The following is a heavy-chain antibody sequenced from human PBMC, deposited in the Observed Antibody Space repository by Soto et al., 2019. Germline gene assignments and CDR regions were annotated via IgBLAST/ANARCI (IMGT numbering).Heavy chain of an antibody. CDR3: ARSMRYSSGPYYFDY. CDR2: IYYSGST. Sequence: SETLSLTCTVSGGSISSYYWSWIRQPPGKGLEWIGYIYYSGSTNYNPSLKSRVTISVDTSKNQFSLKLSSVTAADTAVYYCARSMRYSSGPYYFDYWGQGTLVTVSS. CDR1: GGSISSYY. D-gene: IGHD6-19*01. V-gene: IGHV4-59*01. J-gene: IGHJ4*02.